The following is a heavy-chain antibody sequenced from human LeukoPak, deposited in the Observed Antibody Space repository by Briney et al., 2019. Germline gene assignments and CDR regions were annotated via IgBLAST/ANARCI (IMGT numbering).Heavy chain of an antibody. CDR2: IIPIFGTA. V-gene: IGHV1-69*05. J-gene: IGHJ4*02. CDR1: GGTFSSYA. Sequence: SVKVSCKASGGTFSSYAINWVRQAPGQGLEWMGRIIPIFGTANYAQKFQGRVTITTDESTSTAYMELSSLRSEDTAVYYCASLDPYYDSSGYFLYYFDYWGQGTLVTVSS. CDR3: ASLDPYYDSSGYFLYYFDY. D-gene: IGHD3-22*01.